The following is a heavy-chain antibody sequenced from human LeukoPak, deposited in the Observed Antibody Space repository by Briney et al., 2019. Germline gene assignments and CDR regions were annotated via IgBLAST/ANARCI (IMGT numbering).Heavy chain of an antibody. J-gene: IGHJ4*02. D-gene: IGHD2-15*01. CDR2: FDPEDGET. V-gene: IGHV1-24*01. Sequence: GASVKVSCKVSGYTLTELSMHWVRQAPGKGLEWMGGFDPEDGETFYAQKFQGRVTMTEDTSTDTAYMELSSLRSEDTAVYYCARSLPLGYCSGGSCYSNMYFDYWGQGTLVTVSS. CDR1: GYTLTELS. CDR3: ARSLPLGYCSGGSCYSNMYFDY.